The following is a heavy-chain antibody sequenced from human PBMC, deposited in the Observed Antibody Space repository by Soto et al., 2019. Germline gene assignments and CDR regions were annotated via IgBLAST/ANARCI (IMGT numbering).Heavy chain of an antibody. CDR3: ARGHKCGGNSDGFDV. CDR1: GGTFRTES. V-gene: IGHV1-69*13. Sequence: QVHLVQSGAEVKKPGSSVKVSCKYSGGTFRTESINWVRQAPGQGLAWMGGILPFFGTADYAPRFQGRVTIIADGATTTAYMELSGLTSQDTAGYFGARGHKCGGNSDGFDVWGQGTMVTVSS. CDR2: ILPFFGTA. J-gene: IGHJ3*01. D-gene: IGHD2-21*01.